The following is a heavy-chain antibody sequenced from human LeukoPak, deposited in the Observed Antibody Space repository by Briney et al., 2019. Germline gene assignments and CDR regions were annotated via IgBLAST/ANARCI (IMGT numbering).Heavy chain of an antibody. CDR1: GGSFSGYY. D-gene: IGHD2-15*01. CDR2: INHSAST. Sequence: SETLSLTCAVYGGSFSGYYWSWIRQPPGKGLEWIGEINHSASTNYNPSLKSRVTISVDTSKNQFSLKLSSVTAADTAVYYCARVVDIVVVVAATPVYYYYMDVWGKGTTVTVSS. J-gene: IGHJ6*03. V-gene: IGHV4-34*01. CDR3: ARVVDIVVVVAATPVYYYYMDV.